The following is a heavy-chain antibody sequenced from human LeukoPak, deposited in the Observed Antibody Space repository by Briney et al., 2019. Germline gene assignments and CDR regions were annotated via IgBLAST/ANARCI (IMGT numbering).Heavy chain of an antibody. V-gene: IGHV3-21*01. CDR2: ISGSSSYI. J-gene: IGHJ4*02. CDR3: ARGLKYGSGLYYFDY. D-gene: IGHD3-10*01. CDR1: GFTFSTYN. Sequence: GGSLRLSCAASGFTFSTYNMNWVRQAPGKGLEWVSSISGSSSYIYYADSVKGRFTISRDNSKNTLYLQMNSLRAEDTAVYYCARGLKYGSGLYYFDYWGQGTLVTVSS.